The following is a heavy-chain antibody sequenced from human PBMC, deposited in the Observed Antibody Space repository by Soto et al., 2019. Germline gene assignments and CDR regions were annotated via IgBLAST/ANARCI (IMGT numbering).Heavy chain of an antibody. D-gene: IGHD3-9*01. Sequence: SETLSLTCTVSGGPINNYYWSWIRQSPGGGLEYIGYIFYNGSTNYNPSLKSRVSISVDTSKSQFSLRLTSVSAADTAIYYCARHGVTTFWPRFDSWGQGTLVTVSS. V-gene: IGHV4-59*08. CDR2: IFYNGST. CDR3: ARHGVTTFWPRFDS. J-gene: IGHJ5*01. CDR1: GGPINNYY.